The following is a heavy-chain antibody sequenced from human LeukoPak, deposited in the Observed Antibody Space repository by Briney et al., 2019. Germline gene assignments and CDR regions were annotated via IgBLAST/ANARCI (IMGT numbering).Heavy chain of an antibody. D-gene: IGHD2-2*01. CDR3: ARSTRGSYFDY. CDR1: GFTFSSYS. V-gene: IGHV3-21*01. CDR2: ISSSSSYI. J-gene: IGHJ4*02. Sequence: GGSLRLSCAASGFTFSSYSMNWVRQAPGEGLEWVSSISSSSSYIYYADSVKGRFTISRDNAKNSLYLQMNSLRAEDTAVYYCARSTRGSYFDYWGQGTLVTVSS.